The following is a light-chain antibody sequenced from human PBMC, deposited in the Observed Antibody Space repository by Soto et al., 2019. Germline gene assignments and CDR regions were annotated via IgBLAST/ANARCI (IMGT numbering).Light chain of an antibody. CDR3: SSYVTGNSFI. CDR2: ELS. Sequence: QSALTQPPSASGSPGQSVTISCTGTSRDVGGHDYVSWYQQHPGKAPKLMIYELSKRPSGVPDRFSGSKSGNTASLTVSGHHAEDAAYYYCSSYVTGNSFIFGAGTKLTVL. CDR1: SRDVGGHDY. V-gene: IGLV2-8*01. J-gene: IGLJ2*01.